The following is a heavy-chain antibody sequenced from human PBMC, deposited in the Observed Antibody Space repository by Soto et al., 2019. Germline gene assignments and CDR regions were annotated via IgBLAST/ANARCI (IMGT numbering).Heavy chain of an antibody. CDR1: GGSISCYY. D-gene: IGHD2-8*01. CDR3: ARDNMTPQGGFVL. CDR2: IYYSGST. J-gene: IGHJ4*02. V-gene: IGHV4-59*01. Sequence: PSGTPFLTCTFSGGSISCYYWGWVRQPPGKGLEWIGYIYYSGSTNYTPSLKRRVTISVDTSKNQFSLKLSSVTAADTAVYYCARDNMTPQGGFVLWGQGTLVTVSS.